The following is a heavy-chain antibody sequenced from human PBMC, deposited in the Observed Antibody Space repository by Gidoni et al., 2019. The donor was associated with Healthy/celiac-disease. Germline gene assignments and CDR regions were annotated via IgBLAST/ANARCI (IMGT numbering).Heavy chain of an antibody. J-gene: IGHJ4*02. V-gene: IGHV3-23*01. CDR3: AKVRLRFLEWYGLGDY. CDR1: GFTFSSYA. CDR2: ISGSGGST. D-gene: IGHD3-3*01. Sequence: EVQLLESGGGLVQPGGSLRPSCAAAGFTFSSYAMGWVRQAPGKGLAWVSAISGSGGSTYYADSVKGRFTISRDNSKNTLYLQMNSLRAEDTAVYYCAKVRLRFLEWYGLGDYWGQGTLVTVSS.